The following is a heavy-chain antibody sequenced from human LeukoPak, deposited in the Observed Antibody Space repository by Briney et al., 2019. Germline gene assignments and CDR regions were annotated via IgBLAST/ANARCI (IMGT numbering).Heavy chain of an antibody. V-gene: IGHV1-18*01. D-gene: IGHD3-22*01. Sequence: ASVKVSCKASGGTFSSYAISWVRQAPGQGLEWMGGIIAYNGNTNYAQKLQGRVTMTTDTSTSTAYMELRSLRSDDTAVYYCARGPYYYDSSENYYYYYMDVWGKGTTVTVSS. CDR3: ARGPYYYDSSENYYYYYMDV. J-gene: IGHJ6*03. CDR1: GGTFSSYA. CDR2: IIAYNGNT.